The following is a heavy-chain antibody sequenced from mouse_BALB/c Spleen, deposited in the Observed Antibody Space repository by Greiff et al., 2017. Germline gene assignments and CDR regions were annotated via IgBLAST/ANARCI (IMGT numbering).Heavy chain of an antibody. Sequence: EVKLVESGGDLVKPGGSLKLSCAASGFTFSSYGMSWVRQTPDKRLEWVATISSGGSYTYYPDSVKGRFTISRDNAKNTLYLQMSSLKSEDTAMYYCARRGEKYSFAYWGQGTLVTVSA. CDR2: ISSGGSYT. D-gene: IGHD5-1*01. J-gene: IGHJ3*01. V-gene: IGHV5-6*02. CDR1: GFTFSSYG. CDR3: ARRGEKYSFAY.